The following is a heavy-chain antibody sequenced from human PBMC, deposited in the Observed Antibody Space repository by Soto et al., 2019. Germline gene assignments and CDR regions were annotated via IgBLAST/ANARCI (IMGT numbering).Heavy chain of an antibody. Sequence: SVKVSCKASGGTFSSYAISWVRQAPGQGLEWMGGIIPIFGTANYAQKFQGRVTITADESTSTAYMELSSLRSEDTAVYYCAREGYCISTSCYVDYWGQGTLVTVSS. CDR3: AREGYCISTSCYVDY. CDR1: GGTFSSYA. CDR2: IIPIFGTA. J-gene: IGHJ4*02. D-gene: IGHD2-2*01. V-gene: IGHV1-69*13.